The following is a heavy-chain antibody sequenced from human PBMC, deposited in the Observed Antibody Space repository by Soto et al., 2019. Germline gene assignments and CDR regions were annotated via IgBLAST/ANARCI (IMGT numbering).Heavy chain of an antibody. V-gene: IGHV4-59*01. Sequence: XQTLSLPCTVAGGSITSYVWSWVRQSPGKGLEWLGYAYYSGTTHYNPSLQSRLTMSLDTSKYQFSLKLSSLTAADTAVYYCASLIAGYSRGWYYFDAWGQGTPVTVSS. CDR2: AYYSGTT. D-gene: IGHD6-19*01. CDR3: ASLIAGYSRGWYYFDA. CDR1: GGSITSYV. J-gene: IGHJ4*02.